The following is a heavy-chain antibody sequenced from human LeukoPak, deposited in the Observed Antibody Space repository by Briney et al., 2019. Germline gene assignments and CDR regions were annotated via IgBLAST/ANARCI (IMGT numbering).Heavy chain of an antibody. CDR2: MNPNSGGT. V-gene: IGHV1-2*02. Sequence: GGRRTTEQRLEWMGWMNPNSGGTNYAQKFQGRVTMTRDTSISTAYMELSRLRSDDTAVYYCARAYLDYYYYYGMDVWGQGTTVTVSS. J-gene: IGHJ6*02. CDR3: ARAYLDYYYYYGMDV.